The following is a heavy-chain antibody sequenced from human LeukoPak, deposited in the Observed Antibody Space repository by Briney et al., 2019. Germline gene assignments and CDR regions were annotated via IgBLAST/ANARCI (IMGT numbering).Heavy chain of an antibody. CDR1: GFTFSSYE. J-gene: IGHJ4*02. CDR3: AGGDTVAGSYHLDY. CDR2: ISSSGSTI. Sequence: GGSLRLSCAASGFTFSSYEMNWVRQAPGKGLEWVSYISSSGSTIYYADSVKGRFTISRDNAKNSLYLQMNSLRAEDTGVYYCAGGDTVAGSYHLDYWGQGTLVTVSP. D-gene: IGHD6-19*01. V-gene: IGHV3-48*03.